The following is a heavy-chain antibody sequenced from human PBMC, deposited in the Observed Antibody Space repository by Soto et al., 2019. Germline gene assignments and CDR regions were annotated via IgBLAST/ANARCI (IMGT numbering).Heavy chain of an antibody. D-gene: IGHD2-21*02. V-gene: IGHV1-69*13. CDR1: GGTFSNHP. CDR3: ARADATYCGGDYYPHFYYATDV. Sequence: SVKVSCKASGGTFSNHPISWVRQAPGQGLEWVGGIIPTFPTADYAQRFQGRVTITADDSTTTVYMELSGLRSEDTAMYYCARADATYCGGDYYPHFYYATDVWGQGPRGTLSS. CDR2: IIPTFPTA. J-gene: IGHJ6*02.